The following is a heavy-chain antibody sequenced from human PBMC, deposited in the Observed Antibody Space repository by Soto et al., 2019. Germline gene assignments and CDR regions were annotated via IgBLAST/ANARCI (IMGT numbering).Heavy chain of an antibody. D-gene: IGHD2-2*01. V-gene: IGHV1-18*01. CDR1: GYTFTSYG. CDR3: ARVAGVVVPAAKGLPASWFDP. CDR2: ISAYNGNT. J-gene: IGHJ5*02. Sequence: ASVKVSCKASGYTFTSYGISWVRQAPGQGLERMGWISAYNGNTNYAQKLQGRVTMTTDTSTSTAYMELRSLRSDDTAVYYCARVAGVVVPAAKGLPASWFDPWGQGTLVTVSS.